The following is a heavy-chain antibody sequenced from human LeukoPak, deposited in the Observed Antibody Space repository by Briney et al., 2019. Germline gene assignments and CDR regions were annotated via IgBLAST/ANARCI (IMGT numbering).Heavy chain of an antibody. D-gene: IGHD4-17*01. Sequence: SETLSLTCAVYGGSFSGYYWSWIRQPPGKGLEWIGEINHSGSTNYNPSLKSRVTISVDTSKNQFSLKLSSVTAADTAVYYCARGVGDYLRYGGYFIDSWGPGILVVISS. CDR2: INHSGST. CDR1: GGSFSGYY. J-gene: IGHJ4*02. CDR3: ARGVGDYLRYGGYFIDS. V-gene: IGHV4-34*01.